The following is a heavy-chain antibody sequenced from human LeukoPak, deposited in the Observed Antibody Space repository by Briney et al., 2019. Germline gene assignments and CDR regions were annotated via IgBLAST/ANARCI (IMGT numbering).Heavy chain of an antibody. CDR3: AKDRDIVVVPAATTPWFDP. V-gene: IGHV3-30*02. CDR2: IRYDGSNK. D-gene: IGHD2-2*01. CDR1: GFTFSSYG. Sequence: GGSLRLSCAASGFTFSSYGMHWVRQAPGKGLEWVAFIRYDGSNKYYADSVKGRFTISRDNSKNTLYLQMNSLRAEDTAVYYCAKDRDIVVVPAATTPWFDPWGQGTLVTVSS. J-gene: IGHJ5*02.